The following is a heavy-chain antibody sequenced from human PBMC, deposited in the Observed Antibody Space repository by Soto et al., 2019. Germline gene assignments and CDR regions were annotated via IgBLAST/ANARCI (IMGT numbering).Heavy chain of an antibody. V-gene: IGHV1-69*06. D-gene: IGHD3-16*01. Sequence: GASVKVSCKASGGTFSSYAISWVRQAPGQGLEWMGGIIPIFGTANYAQKFQGRVTITADKSTGTAYMELSSLRSEDTAVYYCARVGSLPYGMDVWGQGTTVTVS. CDR2: IIPIFGTA. CDR1: GGTFSSYA. CDR3: ARVGSLPYGMDV. J-gene: IGHJ6*02.